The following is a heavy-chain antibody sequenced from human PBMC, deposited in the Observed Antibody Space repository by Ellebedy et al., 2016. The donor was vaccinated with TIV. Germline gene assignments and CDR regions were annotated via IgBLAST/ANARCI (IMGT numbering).Heavy chain of an antibody. CDR2: IRNKPRSYTS. V-gene: IGHV3-72*01. J-gene: IGHJ6*04. CDR3: TRDNATALDV. D-gene: IGHD2-21*02. CDR1: GFTFTAHY. Sequence: GGSLRLFCTASGFTFTAHYMDWVRQAPGKGLEWVARIRNKPRSYTSEHAPSVKGRFAISRDDSKNSLYLEMNSLKTEDTAVYYCTRDNATALDVWGKGTTVTVSS.